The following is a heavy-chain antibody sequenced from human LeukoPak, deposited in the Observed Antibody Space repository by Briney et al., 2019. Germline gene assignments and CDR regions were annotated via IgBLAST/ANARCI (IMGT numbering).Heavy chain of an antibody. CDR3: TTEGYCSGGGCYGFDN. CDR1: GLTFSEAW. Sequence: GGSLRLSCAPSGLTFSEAWMSWVRQAPGKGLEWVGRIKSKTDGGTTDYAAPVKGRFTISRDDSKNTLYLQMNSLKTEDTAVYYCTTEGYCSGGGCYGFDNWGQGTLVTVSS. V-gene: IGHV3-15*01. D-gene: IGHD2-15*01. J-gene: IGHJ4*02. CDR2: IKSKTDGGTT.